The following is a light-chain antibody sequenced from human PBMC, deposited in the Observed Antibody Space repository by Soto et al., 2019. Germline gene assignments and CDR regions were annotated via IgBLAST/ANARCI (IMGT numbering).Light chain of an antibody. CDR1: QALSNY. CDR2: SAS. Sequence: DIQLTQSPSVLSASVGDTVTITCRASQALSNYLAWYQQKPGKAPDLLIYSASTLQSGVPSRFSGSASGTEFTLTISSLQPDDFATYYCQQYNSVSLLTFGGGTKVDNK. V-gene: IGKV1-9*01. CDR3: QQYNSVSLLT. J-gene: IGKJ4*01.